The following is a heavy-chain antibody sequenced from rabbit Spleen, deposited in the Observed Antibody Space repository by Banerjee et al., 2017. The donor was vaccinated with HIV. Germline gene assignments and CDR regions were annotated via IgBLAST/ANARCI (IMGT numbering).Heavy chain of an antibody. V-gene: IGHV1S40*01. CDR2: IYTGSSGST. D-gene: IGHD8-1*01. CDR3: ARDAGTSFSSYGMDL. J-gene: IGHJ6*01. Sequence: QSLEESGGDLVKPEGSLTLTCKASGFDLSSYYYMCWVRQAPGKGLEWTGCIYTGSSGSTYYASWAKGRFTITRSTSLNTVTLQMTSLTAADTATYFCARDAGTSFSSYGMDLWGQGTLVTVS. CDR1: GFDLSSYYY.